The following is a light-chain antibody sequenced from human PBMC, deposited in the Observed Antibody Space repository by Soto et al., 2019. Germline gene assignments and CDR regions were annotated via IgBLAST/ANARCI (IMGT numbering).Light chain of an antibody. CDR2: AAS. Sequence: GDRVTITCRASQGIRNDLDWFQQKPGKAPKLLIYAASNLQSGVPARFSDSGSGTDFTLTISSLQPEDFATYYCLQKYFYPFTFGPGTKVDIK. CDR3: LQKYFYPFT. J-gene: IGKJ3*01. V-gene: IGKV1-6*01. CDR1: QGIRND.